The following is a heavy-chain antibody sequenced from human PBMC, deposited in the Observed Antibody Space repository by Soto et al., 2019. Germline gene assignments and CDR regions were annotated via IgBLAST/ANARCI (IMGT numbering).Heavy chain of an antibody. J-gene: IGHJ3*02. Sequence: EGQLVESGGGLVQPGGSLRLSCAASQLTFSPYYMSWVRQAPGKGLEWVAHIKEDGSEKFYVDSVKGRFTISRDNAHNLLFLQMNSLRVEDTAVYYCARSQWRPSDIWGQGTMVTVSS. CDR2: IKEDGSEK. CDR1: QLTFSPYY. V-gene: IGHV3-7*01. D-gene: IGHD2-8*01. CDR3: ARSQWRPSDI.